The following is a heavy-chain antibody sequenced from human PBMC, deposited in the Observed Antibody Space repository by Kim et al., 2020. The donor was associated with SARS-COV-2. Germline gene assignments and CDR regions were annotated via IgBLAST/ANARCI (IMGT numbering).Heavy chain of an antibody. CDR1: GFTVSSNY. D-gene: IGHD3-22*01. Sequence: GGSLRLSCAASGFTVSSNYMSWVRQAPGKGLEWVSVIYSGGSTYYADSVKGRFTISRDNSKNTLYLQMNSLRAEDTAVYYCAGVPYYYDSSGYPSVGNWFDPWGQGTLVTVSS. V-gene: IGHV3-53*01. J-gene: IGHJ5*02. CDR2: IYSGGST. CDR3: AGVPYYYDSSGYPSVGNWFDP.